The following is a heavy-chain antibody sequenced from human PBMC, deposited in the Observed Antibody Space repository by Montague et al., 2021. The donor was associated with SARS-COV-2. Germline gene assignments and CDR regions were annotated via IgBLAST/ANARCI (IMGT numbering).Heavy chain of an antibody. D-gene: IGHD3-22*01. V-gene: IGHV3-30-3*01. CDR1: GFTFSSYA. J-gene: IGHJ4*02. Sequence: SLRLSCAASGFTFSSYAMHWVRQAPGKGLEWVAVISYDGSNKYYADSVKGRFTISRDNSKTTLYLQMNSLRAEDTAVYYCARTSKPYYYDSSGYRDWGQGTLITVSS. CDR3: ARTSKPYYYDSSGYRD. CDR2: ISYDGSNK.